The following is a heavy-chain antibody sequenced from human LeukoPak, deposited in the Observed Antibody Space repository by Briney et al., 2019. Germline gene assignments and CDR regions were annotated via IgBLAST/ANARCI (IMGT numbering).Heavy chain of an antibody. V-gene: IGHV4-34*01. J-gene: IGHJ4*02. CDR2: INHSGST. Sequence: SETLSLTCAVYGGSFSGYYWSWIRQPPGKGLEWIGEINHSGSTNYNPSLKSRVTISVDTSKNQFSLKLSSVTAADTAVYYCARGFHTSDYWGQGTLVTVSP. CDR3: ARGFHTSDY. CDR1: GGSFSGYY.